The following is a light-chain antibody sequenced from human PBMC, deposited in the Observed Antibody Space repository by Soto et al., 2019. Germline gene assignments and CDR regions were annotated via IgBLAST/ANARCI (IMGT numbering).Light chain of an antibody. CDR1: QSVSIY. CDR3: QQRVDWLT. CDR2: DAS. V-gene: IGKV3-11*01. Sequence: EIVLTQSPGTLSLSPGDRATLSCSASQSVSIYLAWYQQKPGQAPRLLIYDASNRVTGIPARFSGSGSGTDFTLTISIVEPEDFAVYYCQQRVDWLTFGGGTKLEIK. J-gene: IGKJ4*01.